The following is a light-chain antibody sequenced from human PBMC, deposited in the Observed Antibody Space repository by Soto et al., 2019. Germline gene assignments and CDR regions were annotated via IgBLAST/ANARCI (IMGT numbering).Light chain of an antibody. J-gene: IGKJ2*01. CDR1: QSVRSSY. V-gene: IGKV3-20*01. CDR2: GAS. Sequence: EIVLTQSPCTLSLSPGERATLSCRASQSVRSSYLAWYQHKPGQAPRLLIYGASSKNTGIPDRFSGSGSGTDFTLTISRLEPEDFAVYYCQQHGNSPHTFGQGTKLEIK. CDR3: QQHGNSPHT.